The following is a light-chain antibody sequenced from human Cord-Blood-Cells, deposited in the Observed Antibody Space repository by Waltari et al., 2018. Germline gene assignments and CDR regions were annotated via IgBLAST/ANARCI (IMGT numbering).Light chain of an antibody. CDR1: SSDLGSYTF. V-gene: IGLV2-23*01. J-gene: IGLJ3*02. Sequence: QSALTQPASVSGSPGQSITISCSATSSDLGSYTFVSWYQQHPGKAPKLMIYEGSKRPSGVSNRFSGSKSGNTASLTISGLQAEDEADYYCCSYAGSSTWVFGGGTKLTVL. CDR2: EGS. CDR3: CSYAGSSTWV.